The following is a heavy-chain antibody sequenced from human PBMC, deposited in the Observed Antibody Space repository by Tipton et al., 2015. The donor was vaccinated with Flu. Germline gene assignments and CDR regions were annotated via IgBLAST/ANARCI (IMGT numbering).Heavy chain of an antibody. CDR3: ARVGRELLNAFDI. V-gene: IGHV4-34*01. CDR1: GGSFSGYY. CDR2: INHSGST. Sequence: TLSLTCAVYGGSFSGYYWSWIRQPPGKGLEWIGKINHSGSTNYNPSLKSRVTISVDTSKNQFSLKLSSVTAADTAVYYCARVGRELLNAFDIWGQGTMVTVSS. J-gene: IGHJ3*02. D-gene: IGHD1-26*01.